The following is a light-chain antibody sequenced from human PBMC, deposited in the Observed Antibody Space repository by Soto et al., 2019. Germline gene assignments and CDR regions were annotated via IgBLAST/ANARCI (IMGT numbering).Light chain of an antibody. CDR1: HSVSSN. V-gene: IGKV3-15*01. Sequence: EIVLTQSPGTLSLSPGERATLSCRASHSVSSNYVAWYQQKPGQAPRLLIYGASTRATGIPARFSGSGSGTEFTLTISSLQSEDFAVYYCQQYIRWPLTFGGGTKVDIK. CDR2: GAS. CDR3: QQYIRWPLT. J-gene: IGKJ4*01.